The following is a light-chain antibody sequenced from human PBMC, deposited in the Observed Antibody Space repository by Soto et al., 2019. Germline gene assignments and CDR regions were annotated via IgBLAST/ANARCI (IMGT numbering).Light chain of an antibody. CDR2: AAS. V-gene: IGKV3-20*01. CDR3: QQYGSAPRT. J-gene: IGKJ1*01. Sequence: EIVLTQSPGTLSLSTGERATLSCRASQSVSSNYLAWYQQKPGQAPRLLIYAASSRISGIPDRFSGSGSGTDFTLTISRLEPEDFAVYHCQQYGSAPRTFGQGTKVEIK. CDR1: QSVSSNY.